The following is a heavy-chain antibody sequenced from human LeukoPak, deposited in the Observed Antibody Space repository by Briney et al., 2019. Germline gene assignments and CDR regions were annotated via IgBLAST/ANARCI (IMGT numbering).Heavy chain of an antibody. D-gene: IGHD3-10*01. V-gene: IGHV4-38-2*01. CDR1: GGSISTYY. Sequence: PSETLSLTCAVSGGSISTYYWGWIRQPPGKGLEWIGSIYHSGSTYYNPSLKSRVTISVDTSKNQFPLKLSSVTAADTAVYYCARLDKFGEYFDYWGQGTLVTVSS. J-gene: IGHJ4*02. CDR3: ARLDKFGEYFDY. CDR2: IYHSGST.